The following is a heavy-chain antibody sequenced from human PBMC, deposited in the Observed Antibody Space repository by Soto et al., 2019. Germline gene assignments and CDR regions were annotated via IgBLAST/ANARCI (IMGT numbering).Heavy chain of an antibody. CDR1: GDSIRSYY. Sequence: LSLTCTVSGDSIRSYYWSWIRQPPGKGLEWIGYISYTGSTHYNPSLKSRVTISADTSKNQFSLKLSSVITADTALYYCAREGVAAPYYYYGMDVWGQGSTVTVSS. J-gene: IGHJ6*02. D-gene: IGHD2-15*01. CDR2: ISYTGST. V-gene: IGHV4-59*01. CDR3: AREGVAAPYYYYGMDV.